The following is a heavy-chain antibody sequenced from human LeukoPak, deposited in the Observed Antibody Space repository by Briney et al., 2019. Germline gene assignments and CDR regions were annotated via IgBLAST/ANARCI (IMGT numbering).Heavy chain of an antibody. CDR2: IYYSGST. V-gene: IGHV4-39*07. CDR3: ARSDGYGLVGI. Sequence: PSETLSLTCTVSGGSISSSSYYWGWIRQPPGKELEWIGSIYYSGSTYYNPSLKSRVTISVDTPKNHFSLTLSSVTAADTAVYYCARSDGYGLVGIWGQGTMVTVSS. CDR1: GGSISSSSYY. J-gene: IGHJ3*02. D-gene: IGHD3-10*01.